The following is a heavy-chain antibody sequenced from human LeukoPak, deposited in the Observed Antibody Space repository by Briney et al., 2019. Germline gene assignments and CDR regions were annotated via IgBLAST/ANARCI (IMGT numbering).Heavy chain of an antibody. V-gene: IGHV1-69*04. Sequence: GASVKVSCKASGGTFSSYAISWVRQAPGQGLEWMGRIIPILGIANYAQKFQGRVTITADKSTSTAYMELSSLRSEDTAVYYCASLDCGGDCYRPEYFQHWGQGNLVTVSS. J-gene: IGHJ1*01. CDR2: IIPILGIA. D-gene: IGHD2-21*02. CDR3: ASLDCGGDCYRPEYFQH. CDR1: GGTFSSYA.